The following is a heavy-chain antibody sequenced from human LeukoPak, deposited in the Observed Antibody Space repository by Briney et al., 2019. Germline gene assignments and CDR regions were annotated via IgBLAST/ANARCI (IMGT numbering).Heavy chain of an antibody. V-gene: IGHV3-7*05. CDR2: IKQGGSEK. J-gene: IGHJ4*02. CDR3: ARGGLYGSFDY. CDR1: GFTFSSYW. D-gene: IGHD2/OR15-2a*01. Sequence: GGSLRLSRAASGFTFSSYWMSWVRQAPGKGLEWVANIKQGGSEKDYVDSVKGRFTISRDNAKNSLYLQMNSLRGEDTAVYYCARGGLYGSFDYWGQGTLVTVSS.